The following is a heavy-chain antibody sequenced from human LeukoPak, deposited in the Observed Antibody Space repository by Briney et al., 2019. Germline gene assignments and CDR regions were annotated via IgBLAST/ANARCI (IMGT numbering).Heavy chain of an antibody. D-gene: IGHD2-15*01. V-gene: IGHV3-30*03. J-gene: IGHJ4*02. CDR1: GFTFSSYG. CDR3: ARRSCSGVNCYPDY. CDR2: ISYDGSNK. Sequence: GGSLRLSCAASGFTFSSYGMHWVRQAPGKGLEWVAVISYDGSNKYYADSVKGRFTISRDNSKNTLYLQMNSLRAEDTAVYYCARRSCSGVNCYPDYWGQGTLVTVSS.